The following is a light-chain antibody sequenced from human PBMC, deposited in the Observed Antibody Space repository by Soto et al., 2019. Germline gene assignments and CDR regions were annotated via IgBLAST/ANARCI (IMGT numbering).Light chain of an antibody. CDR1: QSVSSN. CDR3: QQYNNWPPIT. CDR2: GTS. Sequence: EIVMTQSPATLSVSPGERATLSCRSSQSVSSNLAWYQQKPGQAPRLLIYGTSTRATGIPARFSGSRSGTESTLTISSLQSEDFAVYYCQQYNNWPPITLGQGTRLELK. J-gene: IGKJ5*01. V-gene: IGKV3-15*01.